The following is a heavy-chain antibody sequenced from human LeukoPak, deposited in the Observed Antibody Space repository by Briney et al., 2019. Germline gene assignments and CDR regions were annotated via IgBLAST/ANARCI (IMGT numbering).Heavy chain of an antibody. CDR3: AKGAGRDSSGWYVLGGFDY. CDR1: GFTFSSYS. Sequence: PGGSLRLSCAASGFTFSSYSMNWVRQAPGKGLEWVSCISTTSSYIYYADSVKGRFTISRDNSKNTLYLQMNSLRAEDTAVYYCAKGAGRDSSGWYVLGGFDYWGQGTLVTVSS. J-gene: IGHJ4*02. D-gene: IGHD6-19*01. CDR2: ISTTSSYI. V-gene: IGHV3-21*04.